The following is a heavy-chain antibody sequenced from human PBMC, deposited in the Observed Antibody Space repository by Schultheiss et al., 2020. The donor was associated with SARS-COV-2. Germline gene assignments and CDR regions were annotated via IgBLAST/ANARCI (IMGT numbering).Heavy chain of an antibody. CDR2: IYHSGST. Sequence: SETLSLTCTVSGGSISSGGYYWSWIRQPPGKGLEWIGEIYHSGSTNYNPSLKSRVTISVDTSKNQFSLKLSSVTAADTAVYYCARVIDYYDSSGPSGFDIWGQGTMVTVSS. D-gene: IGHD3-22*01. CDR1: GGSISSGGYY. CDR3: ARVIDYYDSSGPSGFDI. J-gene: IGHJ3*02. V-gene: IGHV4-61*08.